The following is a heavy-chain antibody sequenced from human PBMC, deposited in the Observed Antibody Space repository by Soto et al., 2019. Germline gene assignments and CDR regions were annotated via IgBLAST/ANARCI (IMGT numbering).Heavy chain of an antibody. Sequence: QVQLVESGGGLVKPGGSLRLSCAAFGFTFSDFYMSWVRQAPGKGLEWVAYTTNTGFTIYYADSVKGRFTISRDNAKNSLVLQMNSLRAEDTAVYYCARIESSGSYHYDYWGQGTLVTVSS. D-gene: IGHD3-22*01. V-gene: IGHV3-11*01. J-gene: IGHJ4*02. CDR2: TTNTGFTI. CDR3: ARIESSGSYHYDY. CDR1: GFTFSDFY.